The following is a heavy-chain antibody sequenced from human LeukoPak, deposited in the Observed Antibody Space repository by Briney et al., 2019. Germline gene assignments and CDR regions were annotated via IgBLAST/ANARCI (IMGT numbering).Heavy chain of an antibody. Sequence: SQTLSLTCTVSGGSISSGDYYWSWIRQPPGKGLEWIAYIYYSWSTYYNPSLRSRVTMSVDTSKNQFSLKLSSATAADTAVYYCARARSYYHDAFDIWGQGAMVTVSS. J-gene: IGHJ3*02. D-gene: IGHD1-26*01. CDR3: ARARSYYHDAFDI. V-gene: IGHV4-30-4*01. CDR1: GGSISSGDYY. CDR2: IYYSWST.